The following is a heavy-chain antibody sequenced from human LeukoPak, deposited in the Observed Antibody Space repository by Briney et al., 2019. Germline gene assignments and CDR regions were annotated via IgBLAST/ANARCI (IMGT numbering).Heavy chain of an antibody. CDR2: IHDSWTT. D-gene: IGHD2-8*01. CDR1: GGSINSNY. CDR3: AREWSAFDY. J-gene: IGHJ4*02. Sequence: SETLSLTCTVSGGSINSNYWSWIRQPPGKGLEWIGYIHDSWTTSYNPSLKSRASISIDTSKNQFSLKVTSMTAADTAVYYCAREWSAFDYWGQGTLVTVSS. V-gene: IGHV4-59*01.